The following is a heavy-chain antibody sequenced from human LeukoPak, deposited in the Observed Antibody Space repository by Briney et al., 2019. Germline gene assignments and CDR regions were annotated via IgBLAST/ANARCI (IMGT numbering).Heavy chain of an antibody. V-gene: IGHV3-30*18. J-gene: IGHJ5*02. CDR3: AKDSGEQWLKNWFDP. D-gene: IGHD6-19*01. Sequence: GRSLRLSCAASGFTFSSYGLHWVRQAPGKGLEWVAVISYDGSKKYYTDSVKGRFTISRDNSKNTLYLQMNSLRAEDTAVYYCAKDSGEQWLKNWFDPWGQGTLVSVSS. CDR2: ISYDGSKK. CDR1: GFTFSSYG.